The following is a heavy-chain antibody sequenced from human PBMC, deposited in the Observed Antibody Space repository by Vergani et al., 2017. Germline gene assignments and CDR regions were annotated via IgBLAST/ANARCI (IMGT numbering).Heavy chain of an antibody. V-gene: IGHV4-34*01. CDR1: GESLSSYY. D-gene: IGHD6-19*01. CDR3: ARHSTVEWLVKLGWIDP. CDR2: INHSGTT. Sequence: QVQLQQWGAGLLKPSETLSLTCAVYGESLSSYYWNWIRQPPGKGLEWIGEINHSGTTNYNPSLKSRVTISVDTSKNQFSLKLSSVTAADTAVYFCARHSTVEWLVKLGWIDPWGQGILVTVSS. J-gene: IGHJ5*02.